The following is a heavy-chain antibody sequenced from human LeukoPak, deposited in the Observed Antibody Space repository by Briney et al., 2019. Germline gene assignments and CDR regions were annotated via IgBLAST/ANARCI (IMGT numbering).Heavy chain of an antibody. Sequence: GGSLSLSCAASGFSFSTYSMNWVRPAPGKGLEWVPSISSSNSHIDDADSVKGRFAISRDNAENSLYLQMNSLRAEDTAVYYCARSRRDGYNCFDYWGQGTLVTVSS. J-gene: IGHJ4*02. D-gene: IGHD5-24*01. CDR2: ISSSNSHI. CDR1: GFSFSTYS. CDR3: ARSRRDGYNCFDY. V-gene: IGHV3-21*06.